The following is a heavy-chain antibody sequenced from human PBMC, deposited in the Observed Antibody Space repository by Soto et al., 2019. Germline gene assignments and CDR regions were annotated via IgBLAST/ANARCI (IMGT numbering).Heavy chain of an antibody. Sequence: GGSLRLSCAVSGFIFSRYSMNWVRQAPGKGLEWVSSIGTSGSYIYDADSVKGRFTISRDNARKSLYLQMRSLRAEDTAVYYCVKSRPDISYSTYFGMDVWGQGTTVTSP. CDR3: VKSRPDISYSTYFGMDV. D-gene: IGHD3-9*01. J-gene: IGHJ6*02. CDR1: GFIFSRYS. CDR2: IGTSGSYI. V-gene: IGHV3-21*04.